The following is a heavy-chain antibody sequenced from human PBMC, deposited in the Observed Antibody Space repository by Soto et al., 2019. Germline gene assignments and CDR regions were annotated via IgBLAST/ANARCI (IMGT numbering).Heavy chain of an antibody. CDR2: IYYSGSI. J-gene: IGHJ4*02. Sequence: PSETLSLTCTVSGGSISSSSHYWGWIRQPPGKGLEWIGSIYYSGSIYYNPSLKSRVTISVDTSKNQFSLKLSSVTATDTAVYYCARHVAYSYGSGSYYTEHWGQGTLVTVSS. CDR3: ARHVAYSYGSGSYYTEH. V-gene: IGHV4-39*01. D-gene: IGHD3-10*01. CDR1: GGSISSSSHY.